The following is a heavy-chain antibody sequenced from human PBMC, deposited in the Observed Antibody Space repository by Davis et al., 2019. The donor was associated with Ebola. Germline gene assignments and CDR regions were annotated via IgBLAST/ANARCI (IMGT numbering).Heavy chain of an antibody. CDR2: INSDGSST. CDR3: ARDDHCSSTSCFMYYYYGMDV. D-gene: IGHD2-2*01. CDR1: GFTFSSYW. J-gene: IGHJ6*04. V-gene: IGHV3-74*01. Sequence: HTGGSLRLSCAASGFTFSSYWMHWVRQAPGTGLVWVSRINSDGSSTSYADSVKGRFTISRDNAKNTLYLQMNSLRAEDTAVYYCARDDHCSSTSCFMYYYYGMDVWGKGTTVTVSS.